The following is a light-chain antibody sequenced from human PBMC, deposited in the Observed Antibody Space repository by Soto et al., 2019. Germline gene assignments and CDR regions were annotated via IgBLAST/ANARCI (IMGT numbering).Light chain of an antibody. CDR2: EVS. CDR3: GSYARV. J-gene: IGLJ1*01. Sequence: QSALTQPASVSGSPGQSITISCTGTSSDVGSYNLVSWYQQHPGKAPKLMIYEVSKRPSGVSNRFSGSKSGNTASLTISGLQAEDEADYYCGSYARVFGTGTKLTVL. V-gene: IGLV2-23*02. CDR1: SSDVGSYNL.